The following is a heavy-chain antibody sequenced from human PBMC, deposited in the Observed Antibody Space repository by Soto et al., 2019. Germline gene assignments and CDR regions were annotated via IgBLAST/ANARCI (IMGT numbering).Heavy chain of an antibody. CDR3: AKEDTTPRYGDYSGAFDI. CDR2: ISWNSGSI. V-gene: IGHV3-9*01. J-gene: IGHJ3*02. D-gene: IGHD4-17*01. CDR1: GFTFDDYA. Sequence: EVQLVESGGGLVQPGRSLRLSCAASGFTFDDYAMHWVRQAPGKGLEWVSGISWNSGSIGYADSVKGRFTISRDNAKNSLYLQMNSLRAEDTALYYSAKEDTTPRYGDYSGAFDIWGQGTMVTVSS.